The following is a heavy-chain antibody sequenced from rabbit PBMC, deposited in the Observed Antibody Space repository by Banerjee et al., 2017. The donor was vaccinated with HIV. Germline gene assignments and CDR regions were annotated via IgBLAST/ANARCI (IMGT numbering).Heavy chain of an antibody. D-gene: IGHD4-2*01. CDR2: IDTGTSGST. V-gene: IGHV1S45*01. Sequence: QEQLEESGGDLVKPEGSLTLTCTASGFSFSSSYCMSWVRQAPGKGLEWIACIDTGTSGSTYYASWAKGRFTISKTSSTTVTLQMTSLTAADTATYFCARDAGITGWNFGLWGQGTLVTVS. CDR3: ARDAGITGWNFGL. J-gene: IGHJ3*01. CDR1: GFSFSSSYC.